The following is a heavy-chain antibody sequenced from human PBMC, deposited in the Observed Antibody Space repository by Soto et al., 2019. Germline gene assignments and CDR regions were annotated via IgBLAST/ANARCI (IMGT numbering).Heavy chain of an antibody. Sequence: SSETLSLTCTVSGGSVSSGSYYWSWIRQPPGKGLEWIGYIYFNGSTNYNPSLKSRLTISVDTSKNQFSLKLTSVTAADTATYYCARDIRGYSRAFDYWGQGTLVTVSS. CDR3: ARDIRGYSRAFDY. J-gene: IGHJ4*02. V-gene: IGHV4-61*01. CDR1: GGSVSSGSYY. CDR2: IYFNGST. D-gene: IGHD5-18*01.